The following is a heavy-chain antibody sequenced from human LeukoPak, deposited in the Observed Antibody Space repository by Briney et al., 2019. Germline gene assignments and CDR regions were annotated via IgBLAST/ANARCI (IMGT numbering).Heavy chain of an antibody. CDR1: GGSFSGYY. CDR3: AREQMSDAFDI. Sequence: SETLSLTCAVYGGSFSGYYWSWIRQPPGKGLEWIGEIKDGGFTNYNPSLKSRVTMSSDTSKNQFSLQLTSVTAADTAVYYCAREQMSDAFDIWGQGTMVTASS. CDR2: IKDGGFT. V-gene: IGHV4-34*01. J-gene: IGHJ3*02.